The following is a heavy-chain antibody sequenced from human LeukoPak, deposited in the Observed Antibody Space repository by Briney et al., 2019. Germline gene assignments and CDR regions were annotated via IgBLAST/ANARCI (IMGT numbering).Heavy chain of an antibody. CDR2: IGSSSSYI. CDR3: ASYYSSGWYSKKYNWFDP. Sequence: GGSLRLSCAASGFTFSSYSMNWVRQAPGKGLEWVSSIGSSSSYIYYADSVKGRFTISRDNAKNPLYLQMNSLRAEDTAVYYCASYYSSGWYSKKYNWFDPWGQGTLVTVSS. J-gene: IGHJ5*02. D-gene: IGHD6-19*01. CDR1: GFTFSSYS. V-gene: IGHV3-21*01.